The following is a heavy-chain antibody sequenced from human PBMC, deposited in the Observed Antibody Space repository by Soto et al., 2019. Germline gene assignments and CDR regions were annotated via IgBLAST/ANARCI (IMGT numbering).Heavy chain of an antibody. Sequence: QVQLVESGGGVVQPVRSLKLSCAASGFTFSSYGMHWVRQAPGKGLEWVAVISYDGSNKYYADSVKGRFTISRDNSKNTLYLQMNSLRAEDTAVYYCAKGYSGYDSSFDYWGKGTLVTVSS. J-gene: IGHJ4*02. CDR2: ISYDGSNK. CDR3: AKGYSGYDSSFDY. CDR1: GFTFSSYG. D-gene: IGHD5-12*01. V-gene: IGHV3-30*18.